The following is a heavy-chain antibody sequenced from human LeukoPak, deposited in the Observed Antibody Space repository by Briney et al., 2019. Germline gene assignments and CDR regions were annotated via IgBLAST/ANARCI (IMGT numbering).Heavy chain of an antibody. CDR1: GFTFSSYG. CDR2: ISYDGSNK. D-gene: IGHD1-26*01. Sequence: PGGSLRLSCAASGFTFSSYGMHWVRQAPGKGLEWVAVISYDGSNKYYADSVKGRFTISRDNSKNTLYLQMNSLRAEDTAVYYCARDRGSIVGATVDGNWFDPWGQGTLVTVSS. J-gene: IGHJ5*02. V-gene: IGHV3-30*03. CDR3: ARDRGSIVGATVDGNWFDP.